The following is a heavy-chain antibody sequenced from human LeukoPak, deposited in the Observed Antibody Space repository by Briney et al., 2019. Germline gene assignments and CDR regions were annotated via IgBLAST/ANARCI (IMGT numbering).Heavy chain of an antibody. Sequence: SQTLSLTCDVSGGSISSGGYSWSWIRQPPGKGLEWIGYIYHSGSTYYNPSLKSRVTISVDRSKNQFSLKLSSVTAADTAVYYCARYQIAAAATSGWFDPWGQGTLVTVSS. V-gene: IGHV4-30-2*01. CDR3: ARYQIAAAATSGWFDP. D-gene: IGHD6-13*01. CDR1: GGSISSGGYS. CDR2: IYHSGST. J-gene: IGHJ5*02.